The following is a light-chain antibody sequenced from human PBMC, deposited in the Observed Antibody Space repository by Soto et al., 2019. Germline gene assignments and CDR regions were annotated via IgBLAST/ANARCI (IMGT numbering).Light chain of an antibody. CDR2: ETS. CDR3: FSFTSTNTHA. Sequence: QTVLTQPASVSGSPGQSVTISCTGTSSDFGSYKFVSWYQHHPGTVPKVIIYETSKRPSGVSDRFSGSKSGNTASLTISGLQAEDEADYYCFSFTSTNTHAFGSGTKVTVL. V-gene: IGLV2-23*01. J-gene: IGLJ1*01. CDR1: SSDFGSYKF.